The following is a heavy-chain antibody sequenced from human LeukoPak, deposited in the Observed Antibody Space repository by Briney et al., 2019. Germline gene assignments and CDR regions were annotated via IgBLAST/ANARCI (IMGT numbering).Heavy chain of an antibody. Sequence: SETLSLTCTVSGGSISSSSYYWGWIRQPPGKGLEWIGSIYYSGSTYYNPSLKSRVTISVDTSRNQFSLKLSSVTAADTAVYYCARQYTVTKIHISWFDPWGQGTLVTVSS. J-gene: IGHJ5*02. V-gene: IGHV4-39*01. D-gene: IGHD4-17*01. CDR1: GGSISSSSYY. CDR3: ARQYTVTKIHISWFDP. CDR2: IYYSGST.